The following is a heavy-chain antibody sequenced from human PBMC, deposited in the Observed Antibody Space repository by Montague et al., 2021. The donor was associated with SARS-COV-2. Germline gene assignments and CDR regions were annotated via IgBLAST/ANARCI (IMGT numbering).Heavy chain of an antibody. V-gene: IGHV3-30*04. CDR1: GFSLSSSV. J-gene: IGHJ4*02. Sequence: SLRLSCAASGFSLSSSVMHWVRQAPGKGLEWVAVISYDGNIKNYIDSVKGRFTISRDNSKNTLYLQMNGLRPDDTAVYYCARGPHYCSGGDCFWGQGALVTVPS. D-gene: IGHD2-15*01. CDR3: ARGPHYCSGGDCF. CDR2: ISYDGNIK.